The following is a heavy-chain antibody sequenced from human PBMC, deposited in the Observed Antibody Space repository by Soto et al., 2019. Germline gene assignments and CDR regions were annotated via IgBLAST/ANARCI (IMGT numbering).Heavy chain of an antibody. J-gene: IGHJ6*02. CDR1: GFTFSSYA. D-gene: IGHD2-2*01. CDR3: ARDVVVVVPASPRYGMDA. Sequence: GGSLRLSCAASGFTFSSYAMHWVRQAPGKGLEWVAVISYDGSNKYYADSVKGRFTISRDNSKNTLYLQMNSLRAEDTAVYYCARDVVVVVPASPRYGMDAWGRGTRGTVAS. V-gene: IGHV3-30-3*01. CDR2: ISYDGSNK.